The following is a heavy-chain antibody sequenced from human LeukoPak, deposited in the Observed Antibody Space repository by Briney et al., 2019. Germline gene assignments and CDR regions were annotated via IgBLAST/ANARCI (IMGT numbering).Heavy chain of an antibody. D-gene: IGHD5-12*01. J-gene: IGHJ6*04. CDR3: ARVEDSGYGGDYYYGMDV. Sequence: TGGSLRLSCAASGFTFSNFWMSWVRQAPGKGLEWVASIKQDGSEKYYADSVKGRFTISRDNSKNTLYLQMNSLRAEDTAVYYCARVEDSGYGGDYYYGMDVWGKGTTVTVSS. CDR2: IKQDGSEK. CDR1: GFTFSNFW. V-gene: IGHV3-7*01.